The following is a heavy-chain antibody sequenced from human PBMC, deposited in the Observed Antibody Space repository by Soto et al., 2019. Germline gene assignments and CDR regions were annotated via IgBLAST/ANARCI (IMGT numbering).Heavy chain of an antibody. CDR1: GGSFSGYY. D-gene: IGHD6-19*01. V-gene: IGHV4-34*01. CDR2: INHSGST. J-gene: IGHJ4*02. CDR3: ARGPKGQWLVHYFDY. Sequence: QVQLQQWGAGLLKPSETLSLTRAVYGGSFSGYYWSWIRQPPGKGLEWIGEINHSGSTNYNPSLKSRVTISVDTSKNQFSLKLSSVTAADTAVYYCARGPKGQWLVHYFDYWGQGTLVTVSS.